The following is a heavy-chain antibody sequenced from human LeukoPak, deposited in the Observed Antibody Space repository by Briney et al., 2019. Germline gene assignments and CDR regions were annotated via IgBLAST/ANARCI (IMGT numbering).Heavy chain of an antibody. V-gene: IGHV1-18*01. J-gene: IGHJ3*02. CDR3: ARDPGIVGGDDAFDI. CDR1: GYTFTSYG. D-gene: IGHD3-22*01. CDR2: ISAYNGNT. Sequence: ASVKVSCKASGYTFTSYGVSWVRQAPGQGLEWMGWISAYNGNTNYAQKLQGRVTMTTDTSTSTAYMELRSLRSDDTAVYYCARDPGIVGGDDAFDIWGQGTMVTVSS.